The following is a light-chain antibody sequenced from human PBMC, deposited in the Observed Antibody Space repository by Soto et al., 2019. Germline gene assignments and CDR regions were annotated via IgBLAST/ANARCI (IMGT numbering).Light chain of an antibody. J-gene: IGKJ1*01. V-gene: IGKV1-5*01. CDR2: DAS. CDR3: QQYNSYGT. Sequence: DIQLTHSPTNLSASVRDRVTTTCRASQSISSWLVRYQQKPGTAPKLLMYDASSLESGVSSWFSGSGSGTEFSLTICSLQPDDFATYYGQQYNSYGTFGQGTKVDFK. CDR1: QSISSW.